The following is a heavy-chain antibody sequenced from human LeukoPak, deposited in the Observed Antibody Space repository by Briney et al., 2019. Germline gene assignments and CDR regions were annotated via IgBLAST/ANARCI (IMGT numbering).Heavy chain of an antibody. Sequence: PSETLSLTCTVSGGSIGSYYWSWIRQPPGKGLEWIGYIHYSGSTNHNPSLKSRVTISIDTSKNQFSLNLKSVTAADTAMYYCAREGLAARRGAFDIWGQGTVVTVSS. CDR2: IHYSGST. V-gene: IGHV4-59*01. CDR1: GGSIGSYY. J-gene: IGHJ3*02. D-gene: IGHD6-6*01. CDR3: AREGLAARRGAFDI.